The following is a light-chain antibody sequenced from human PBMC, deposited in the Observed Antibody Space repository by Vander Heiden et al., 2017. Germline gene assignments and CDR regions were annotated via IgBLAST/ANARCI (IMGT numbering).Light chain of an antibody. CDR2: TNN. J-gene: IGLJ1*01. CDR3: SAWDDSLNGYV. Sequence: QSVLTQPPSASGTPGTRVTISCSGSRSNIGSNTVNWYQQLPGPAPKLLIYTNNQRPSGVPDRFSGSKSGTSASLAISGLQSEDEADYYCSAWDDSLNGYVFGTGTKVTVL. CDR1: RSNIGSNT. V-gene: IGLV1-44*01.